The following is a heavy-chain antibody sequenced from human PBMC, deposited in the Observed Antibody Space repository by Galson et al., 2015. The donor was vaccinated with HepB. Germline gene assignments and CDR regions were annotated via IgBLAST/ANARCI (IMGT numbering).Heavy chain of an antibody. CDR2: ISGSGGST. CDR3: AKDSVVSFGIAAHRSRGYFDY. J-gene: IGHJ4*02. V-gene: IGHV3-23*01. D-gene: IGHD6-13*01. Sequence: SLRLSCAASGFTFSSYAMSWVRQAPGKGLEWVSAISGSGGSTYYADSVKGRFTISRDNSKNTLYLQMNSLRAEDTAVYYCAKDSVVSFGIAAHRSRGYFDYWGQGTLVTVSS. CDR1: GFTFSSYA.